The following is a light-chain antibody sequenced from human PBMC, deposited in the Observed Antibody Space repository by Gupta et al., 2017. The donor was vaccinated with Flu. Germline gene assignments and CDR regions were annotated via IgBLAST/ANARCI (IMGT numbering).Light chain of an antibody. CDR1: QILVATDGNTY. CDR2: RGS. CDR3: RQFIQWPLT. V-gene: IGKV2-30*01. Sequence: EVVLTQSPISLPVTLGQPPSISCRSSQILVATDGNTYLSWFHQRPGQSPRRLIYRGSSRDSGVPDRFSGSGSGTDFTLKISRVEAEDVGIYYCRQFIQWPLTFGGGTKVEI. J-gene: IGKJ4*01.